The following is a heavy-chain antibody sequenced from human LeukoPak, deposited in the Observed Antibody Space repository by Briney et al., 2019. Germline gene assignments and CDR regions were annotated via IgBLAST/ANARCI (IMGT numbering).Heavy chain of an antibody. V-gene: IGHV3-33*01. J-gene: IGHJ4*02. CDR2: IWYDGGNK. Sequence: PGRSLRLSCAASGFTFSSYDMHWVRQAPGKGLEWVAVIWYDGGNKYFADSVKGRFTISRDNSKNTLYLQMNRLSTEDTAVYYCARDRAATRVFVYWGQGTLVTVSS. D-gene: IGHD2-15*01. CDR3: ARDRAATRVFVY. CDR1: GFTFSSYD.